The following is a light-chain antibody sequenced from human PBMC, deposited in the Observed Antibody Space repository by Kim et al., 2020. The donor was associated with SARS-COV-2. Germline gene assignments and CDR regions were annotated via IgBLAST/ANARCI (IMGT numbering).Light chain of an antibody. CDR2: NVT. CDR3: SSYTTSSTRV. V-gene: IGLV2-14*03. CDR1: NSDIGAYIY. Sequence: GQSITISCTGTNSDIGAYIYVSWYQQHPGKAPTLMIYNVTNRPSGVPNRFSGSKSGNTASLTISGLQAEDEADFYCSSYTTSSTRVFGAGTKVTVL. J-gene: IGLJ1*01.